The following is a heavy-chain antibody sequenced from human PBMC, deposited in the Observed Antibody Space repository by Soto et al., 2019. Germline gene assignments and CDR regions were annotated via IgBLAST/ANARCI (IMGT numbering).Heavy chain of an antibody. D-gene: IGHD3-3*01. V-gene: IGHV3-23*01. J-gene: IGHJ5*02. CDR1: RFVFTSFD. CDR3: EEDSPPVLRFSQAP. Sequence: HPGGSLRLSCAASRFVFTSFDMSWVRQSPGKGLEWVSVISASGGSINYADSVKGRFIVSRDNYKNMLYLQMNSLRVEDTAVYYCEEDSPPVLRFSQAPWGQGTRVTVS. CDR2: ISASGGSI.